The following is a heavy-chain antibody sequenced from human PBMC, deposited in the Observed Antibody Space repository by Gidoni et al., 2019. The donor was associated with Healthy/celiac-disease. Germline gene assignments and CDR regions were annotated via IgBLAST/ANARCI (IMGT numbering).Heavy chain of an antibody. J-gene: IGHJ3*02. V-gene: IGHV3-48*03. CDR2: ISSSGSTI. D-gene: IGHD2-15*01. CDR1: GFTLSSYE. CDR3: ARDCSGSSCYGDLDDAFDI. Sequence: EVQLVESGGGLVQPGGSLRLSCAASGFTLSSYEMNWVRQAPGKGLEWVSYISSSGSTIYYADSVKGRFTISRDNAKNSLYLQMNSLRAEDTAVYYCARDCSGSSCYGDLDDAFDIWGQGTMVTVSS.